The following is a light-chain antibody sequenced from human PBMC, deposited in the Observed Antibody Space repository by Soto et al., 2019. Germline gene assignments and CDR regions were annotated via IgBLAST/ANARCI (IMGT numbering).Light chain of an antibody. J-gene: IGKJ1*01. Sequence: IVLTQSPGTLSLSPGERATLSCRASQTGSNSYLAWYQHKSGQAPRLLIYGVYTRASGIPDRFSGSGSGTEFPLTITRLEPEDSAVYFCQHYGYSQWTFGQGTKVDIK. CDR3: QHYGYSQWT. V-gene: IGKV3-20*01. CDR1: QTGSNSY. CDR2: GVY.